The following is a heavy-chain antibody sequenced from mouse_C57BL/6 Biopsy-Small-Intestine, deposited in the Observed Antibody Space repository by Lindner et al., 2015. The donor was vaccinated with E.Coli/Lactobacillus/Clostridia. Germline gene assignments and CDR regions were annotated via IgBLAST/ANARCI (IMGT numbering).Heavy chain of an antibody. Sequence: VQLQESGAELVRPGTSVKVSCKASGYAFTNNLIEWVKQRPGQGLEWIGVINPGSRGTNYNEKFKGKATLTADKSSSTTYMQLSSLTSEDSAVYFCARSGYGNYRYFDVWGTGTTVTVSS. CDR3: ARSGYGNYRYFDV. V-gene: IGHV1-54*01. D-gene: IGHD2-1*01. CDR1: GYAFTNNL. J-gene: IGHJ1*03. CDR2: INPGSRGT.